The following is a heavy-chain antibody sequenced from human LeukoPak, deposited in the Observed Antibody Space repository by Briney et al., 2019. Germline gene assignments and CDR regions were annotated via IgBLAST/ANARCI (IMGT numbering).Heavy chain of an antibody. D-gene: IGHD5-18*01. J-gene: IGHJ4*02. CDR2: IGNSGSPI. CDR1: GFTFTCYE. V-gene: IGHV3-48*03. CDR3: ARDPEYSYDYYFDY. Sequence: GGSLRFSCAASGFTFTCYEMNLVRQAPGKGLLRVSYIGNSGSPIYYADSVKGRFTISRDNAKNSLYLQMNSLRAEDTAVYYCARDPEYSYDYYFDYWGQGTLVTVSS.